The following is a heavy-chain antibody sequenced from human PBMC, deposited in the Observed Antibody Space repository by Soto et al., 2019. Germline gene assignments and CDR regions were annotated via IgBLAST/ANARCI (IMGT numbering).Heavy chain of an antibody. CDR3: ARDKTFSAGY. J-gene: IGHJ4*02. CDR2: INPSGGGT. D-gene: IGHD3-3*02. V-gene: IGHV1-46*01. Sequence: QVQLVQSGTEVKKPGASVKVSCKASGYTFLDFYIHWVRQAPGQGLEWRGFINPSGGGTTYAQQFQGRLTMTRDTSTSTVYMELISLRSEDTAIYYCARDKTFSAGYWGQGTLVT. CDR1: GYTFLDFY.